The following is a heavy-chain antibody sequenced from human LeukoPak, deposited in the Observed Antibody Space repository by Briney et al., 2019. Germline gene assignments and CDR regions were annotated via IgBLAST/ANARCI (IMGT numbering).Heavy chain of an antibody. CDR3: AKEVAITMARPYYFDY. D-gene: IGHD3-10*01. J-gene: IGHJ4*02. Sequence: GRSLRLSCAAPGFTFSSYGMHWVRQAPGKGLEWVAVISYDGSNKYYADSVKGRFTISRDNSKNTLYLQMNSLRAEDTAVYYCAKEVAITMARPYYFDYWGQGTLVTVSS. V-gene: IGHV3-30*18. CDR2: ISYDGSNK. CDR1: GFTFSSYG.